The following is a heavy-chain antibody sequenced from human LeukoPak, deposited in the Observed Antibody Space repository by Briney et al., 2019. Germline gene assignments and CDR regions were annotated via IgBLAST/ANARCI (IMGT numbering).Heavy chain of an antibody. J-gene: IGHJ4*02. CDR1: GFSFSNYA. Sequence: PGGSLRLSCAASGFSFSNYAMYWVRQAPGKGLEWVAFISYDGSNEYYADSVRGRFTISRDNSKNTLFLLMSSLRAEDTAVYYCARGVEPVGNSYYRYFFDYWGQGTLVTVSS. D-gene: IGHD3-10*01. CDR2: ISYDGSNE. CDR3: ARGVEPVGNSYYRYFFDY. V-gene: IGHV3-30-3*01.